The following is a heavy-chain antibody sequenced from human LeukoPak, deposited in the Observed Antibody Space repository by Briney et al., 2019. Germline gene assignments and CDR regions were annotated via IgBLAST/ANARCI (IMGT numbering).Heavy chain of an antibody. CDR2: INPNSGGT. CDR1: GYTFTGYY. Sequence: ASVKVSCKAPGYTFTGYYMHWVRQAPGQGLEWMGWINPNSGGTNYAQKFQGRVTMTRDTSISTAYMELSRLRSDDTAVYYCARAVEYFGGWYGEIDYWGQGALVTVSS. D-gene: IGHD6-19*01. CDR3: ARAVEYFGGWYGEIDY. V-gene: IGHV1-2*02. J-gene: IGHJ4*02.